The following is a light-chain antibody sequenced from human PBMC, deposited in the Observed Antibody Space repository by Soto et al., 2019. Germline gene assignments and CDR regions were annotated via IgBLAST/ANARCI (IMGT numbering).Light chain of an antibody. J-gene: IGLJ1*01. CDR1: SSNIGAGFD. Sequence: QSVLTQPPSVSGAPGQRVTISCTGSSSNIGAGFDVHWYQQLPGTAPQLLIFGTRNRPSGVPDRFSGSKSGTSASLASTGLQAEDEAHYYCQSYDSSLSGPYVFGTGTKVTVL. V-gene: IGLV1-40*01. CDR3: QSYDSSLSGPYV. CDR2: GTR.